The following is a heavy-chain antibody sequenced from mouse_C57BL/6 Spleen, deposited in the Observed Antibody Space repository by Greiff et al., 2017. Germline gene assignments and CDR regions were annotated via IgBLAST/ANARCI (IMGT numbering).Heavy chain of an antibody. Sequence: EVKLQESGPELVKPGDSVKISCKASGYSFTGYFMNWVMQSHGKSLEWIGRINPYNGDTFYNQKFKGKATLTVDKSSSTAHMELRRLTSEDSAVYYCARRSNYERGYFDYWGQGTTLTVSS. J-gene: IGHJ2*01. D-gene: IGHD2-5*01. V-gene: IGHV1-20*01. CDR1: GYSFTGYF. CDR2: INPYNGDT. CDR3: ARRSNYERGYFDY.